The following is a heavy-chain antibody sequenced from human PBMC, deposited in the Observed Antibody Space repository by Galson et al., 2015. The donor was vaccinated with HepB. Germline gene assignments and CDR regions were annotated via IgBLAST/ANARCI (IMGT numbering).Heavy chain of an antibody. V-gene: IGHV3-11*01. CDR2: ISSSGSTI. CDR1: GFTFSDYY. Sequence: SLRLSCAASGFTFSDYYMSWIRQAPGKGLEWVSYISSSGSTIYYADSVKGRFTISRDNAKNSLYLQMNSLRAEDTAVYYCAREGKTNYDFWSGIDYWGQGTLVTVSS. D-gene: IGHD3-3*01. J-gene: IGHJ4*02. CDR3: AREGKTNYDFWSGIDY.